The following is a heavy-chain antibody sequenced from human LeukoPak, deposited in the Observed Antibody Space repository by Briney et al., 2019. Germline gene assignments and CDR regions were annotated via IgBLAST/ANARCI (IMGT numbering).Heavy chain of an antibody. CDR2: IYYSGSN. J-gene: IGHJ6*02. CDR3: ARENYYDSSGYPGGSAYYYGMDV. CDR1: GGSISSGGYY. Sequence: SETLSLTCTVSGGSISSGGYYWSWIRQHPGKGLEWIGYIYYSGSNYYNPSLKSRVTISVDTSKNQFSLKLSSVTATNTAVYYCARENYYDSSGYPGGSAYYYGMDVWGQGTTVTVSS. V-gene: IGHV4-31*03. D-gene: IGHD3-22*01.